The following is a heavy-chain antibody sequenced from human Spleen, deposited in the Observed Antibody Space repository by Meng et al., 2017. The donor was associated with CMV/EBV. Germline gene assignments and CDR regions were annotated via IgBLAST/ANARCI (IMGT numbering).Heavy chain of an antibody. CDR1: GFTFRTYA. CDR3: VSHRVYGMDV. J-gene: IGHJ6*02. CDR2: ISYDGNNK. Sequence: GGSLRLSCAASGFTFRTYAIHWVRQAPGKGLECVAFISYDGNNKYYADSVKGRFTISRDTSKNTLYLQMNSLRAEDTAVYYCVSHRVYGMDVWGQGTTVTVSS. D-gene: IGHD3-22*01. V-gene: IGHV3-30*04.